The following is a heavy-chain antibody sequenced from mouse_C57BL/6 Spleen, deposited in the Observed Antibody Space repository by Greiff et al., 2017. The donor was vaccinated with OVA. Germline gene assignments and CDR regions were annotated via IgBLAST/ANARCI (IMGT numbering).Heavy chain of an antibody. J-gene: IGHJ2*01. CDR1: GYAFSSSW. Sequence: VQLQQSGPELVKPEASVKISCKASGYAFSSSWMNWVKQRPGKGLEWIGRIYPGDGDTNYNGKFKGKATLTADKSSSTAYMQLSSLTSEDSAVYFCAREDYYGSRSFDYWGQGTTLTVSS. CDR2: IYPGDGDT. D-gene: IGHD1-1*01. CDR3: AREDYYGSRSFDY. V-gene: IGHV1-82*01.